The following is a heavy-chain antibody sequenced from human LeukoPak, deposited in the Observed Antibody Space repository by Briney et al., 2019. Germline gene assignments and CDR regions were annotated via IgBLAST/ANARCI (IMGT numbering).Heavy chain of an antibody. Sequence: GASVKVSCKASGYTFTSYGISWVRQAPGQGLEWMGWINPNSGGTNYAQKFQGRVTMTKDTSISTAYMELSRLRSDDTAVYYCARDPDDSSGYIGYWGQGTLVTVSS. J-gene: IGHJ4*02. CDR2: INPNSGGT. CDR1: GYTFTSYG. V-gene: IGHV1-2*02. D-gene: IGHD3-22*01. CDR3: ARDPDDSSGYIGY.